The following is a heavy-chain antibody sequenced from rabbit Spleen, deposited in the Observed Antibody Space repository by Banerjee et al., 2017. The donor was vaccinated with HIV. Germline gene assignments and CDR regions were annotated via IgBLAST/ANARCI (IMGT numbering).Heavy chain of an antibody. D-gene: IGHD4-1*01. J-gene: IGHJ4*01. V-gene: IGHV1S40*01. CDR3: ARFGRDIVWGANL. Sequence: QSLEESGGDLVKPGASLTLTCTASGFSFSSSYYMCWVRQAPGKGLEWIACIYGGAGNTHYASWAKGRFTISKTSSTTVTLQMTSLTAADTATYFCARFGRDIVWGANLWGQGTLVTVS. CDR1: GFSFSSSYY. CDR2: IYGGAGNT.